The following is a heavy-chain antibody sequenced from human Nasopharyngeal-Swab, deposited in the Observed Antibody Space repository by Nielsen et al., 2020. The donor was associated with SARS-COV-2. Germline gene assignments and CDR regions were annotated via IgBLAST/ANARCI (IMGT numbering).Heavy chain of an antibody. J-gene: IGHJ6*03. CDR2: ISSSGSTI. CDR3: ARDSVPHTANYDHDYYYYYMDV. CDR1: GFTFSDYY. V-gene: IGHV3-11*04. Sequence: LSLTCAASGFTFSDYYMSWIRQAPGKGLEWVSYISSSGSTIYYADSVKGRFTISRDNAKNSLYLQMNSLRAEDTAVYYCARDSVPHTANYDHDYYYYYMDVWGKGTTVTVSS. D-gene: IGHD4/OR15-4a*01.